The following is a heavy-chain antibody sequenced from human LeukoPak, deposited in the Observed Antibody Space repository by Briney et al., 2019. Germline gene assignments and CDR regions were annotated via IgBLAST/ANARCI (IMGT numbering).Heavy chain of an antibody. V-gene: IGHV4-34*01. J-gene: IGHJ6*03. CDR2: INHRGST. D-gene: IGHD2-2*01. Sequence: SETLSLTCAVYGGSFSGYYWRWIRQPPGKGLEWIGEINHRGSTNYSPSPKSRVTISVDTSKNQFSLKLSSVTAADTAVYYCARASSSNRNVLRNYYYMDVWGKGTTVIVSS. CDR1: GGSFSGYY. CDR3: ARASSSNRNVLRNYYYMDV.